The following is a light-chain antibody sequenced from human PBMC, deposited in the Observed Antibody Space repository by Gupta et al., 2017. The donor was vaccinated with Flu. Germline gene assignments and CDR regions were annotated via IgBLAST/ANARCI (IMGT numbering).Light chain of an antibody. CDR1: QSVSSN. CDR3: QHYNNWPRT. V-gene: IGKV3-15*01. Sequence: EIVMTQSPATLSVSPGERATLSCRASQSVSSNLAGYQQKPGQAPRLLIYAASTRATGIPARFSGSGSGTEFTLTISSLQSEDFAIYYCQHYNNWPRTFGQGTKVEIK. CDR2: AAS. J-gene: IGKJ1*01.